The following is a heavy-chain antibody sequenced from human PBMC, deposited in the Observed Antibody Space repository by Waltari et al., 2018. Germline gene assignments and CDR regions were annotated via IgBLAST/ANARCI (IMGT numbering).Heavy chain of an antibody. CDR3: AKSECSGGSCYDAFDI. CDR2: ISWNSGSI. V-gene: IGHV3-9*01. J-gene: IGHJ3*02. Sequence: EVQLVESGGGLVQPGRSLRLSCAASGFTFDDYAMHWVRQAHGKGLEWVSGISWNSGSIGYADSVKGRFTISRDNAKNSLYLQMNSLRAEDTALYYCAKSECSGGSCYDAFDIWGQGTMVTVSS. D-gene: IGHD2-15*01. CDR1: GFTFDDYA.